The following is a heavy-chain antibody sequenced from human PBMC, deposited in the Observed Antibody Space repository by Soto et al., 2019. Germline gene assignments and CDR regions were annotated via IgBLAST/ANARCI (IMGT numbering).Heavy chain of an antibody. D-gene: IGHD1-26*01. CDR3: ARDLAWAFDS. V-gene: IGHV3-48*02. J-gene: IGHJ4*02. CDR2: IGGSGGSI. Sequence: GGSLRLSCAASGFTFSTFSMNWVRQAPGKGLEWLSYIGGSGGSISYTDSVKGRFTISRDNGKNTLYLQMSSLRDEDTAVFYCARDLAWAFDSWGQGALVTVSS. CDR1: GFTFSTFS.